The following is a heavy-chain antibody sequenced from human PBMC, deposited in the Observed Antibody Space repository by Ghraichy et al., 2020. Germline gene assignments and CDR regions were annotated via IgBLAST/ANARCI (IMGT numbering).Heavy chain of an antibody. CDR3: GITGDYSDY. D-gene: IGHD5-24*01. J-gene: IGHJ4*02. CDR2: INQDGSEK. Sequence: LSLTCAASGFTFSSYWMSWVRQAPGKGLEWVPNINQDGSEKYYVDSVKGRFTISRDNAKNSLYLQMNSLRAEDTAVYYCGITGDYSDYWGQGTLVTVSS. CDR1: GFTFSSYW. V-gene: IGHV3-7*01.